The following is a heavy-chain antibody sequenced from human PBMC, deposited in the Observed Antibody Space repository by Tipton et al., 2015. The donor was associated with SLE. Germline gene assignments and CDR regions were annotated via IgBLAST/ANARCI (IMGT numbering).Heavy chain of an antibody. J-gene: IGHJ4*02. V-gene: IGHV4-39*07. D-gene: IGHD6-13*01. CDR2: IYYSGST. Sequence: TLSLTCTVSGGSISSSSYYWGWIRQPPGKGLEWIGTIYYSGSTYYNPSLKSRVTISVDTSKNQFSLKLSSVTAADTAVYYCARDGIAANWSQGTLVTVSS. CDR1: GGSISSSSYY. CDR3: ARDGIAAN.